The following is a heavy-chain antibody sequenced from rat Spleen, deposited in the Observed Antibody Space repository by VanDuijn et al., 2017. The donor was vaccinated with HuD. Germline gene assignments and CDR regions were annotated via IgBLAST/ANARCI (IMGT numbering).Heavy chain of an antibody. CDR1: GFTFKNYW. CDR3: TRDSKGISYFDY. V-gene: IGHV5-31*01. Sequence: EVQLVESGGGLVQPGRSLKLSCVASGFTFKNYWMTWIRQAPGKGLEWVASITNTGGSTYYPDSVKGRFTISRDNAKSTLYLQMNSLRSEDTATYYCTRDSKGISYFDYWGQGVMVTVSS. D-gene: IGHD1-7*01. J-gene: IGHJ2*01. CDR2: ITNTGGST.